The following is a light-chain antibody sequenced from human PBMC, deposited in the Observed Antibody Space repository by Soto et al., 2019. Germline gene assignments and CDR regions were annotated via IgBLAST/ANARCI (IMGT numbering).Light chain of an antibody. CDR2: GAS. CDR3: QQYNNWPPIT. Sequence: ETVMTQSPATLSVSPGEGATLSCRASQSVSINLAWYQQKPGQAPRLLIYGASTRATGIPARFSGSGSGTEFSLTISSLQSEDFAVYYCQQYNNWPPITFGQGTRLEIK. CDR1: QSVSIN. V-gene: IGKV3-15*01. J-gene: IGKJ5*01.